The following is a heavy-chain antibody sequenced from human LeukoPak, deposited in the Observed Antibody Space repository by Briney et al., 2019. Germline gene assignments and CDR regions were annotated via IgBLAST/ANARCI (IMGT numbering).Heavy chain of an antibody. CDR1: GFTFSGYS. CDR3: ARQLWFGELDMYNWFDP. Sequence: PGGSLRLSCTASGFTFSGYSMNWIRQAPGKGLEWVSVIYSGGSTYYADSVKGRFTISRDNSKNTLYLQMNSLRAEDTAVYYCARQLWFGELDMYNWFDPWGQGTLVTVSS. CDR2: IYSGGST. J-gene: IGHJ5*02. D-gene: IGHD3-10*01. V-gene: IGHV3-66*04.